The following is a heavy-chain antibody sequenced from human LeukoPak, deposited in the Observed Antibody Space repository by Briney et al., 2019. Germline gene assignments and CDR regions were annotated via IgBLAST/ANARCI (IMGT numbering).Heavy chain of an antibody. CDR2: ISGSGGST. Sequence: GGSLRLSCAASGFTFSSYAMSWVRQAPGKGLEWVSGISGSGGSTYYADSVKGRFTISRDNAKNTLYLQMNSLRAEDTAVYYCARTYYDILTGYNPYFDYWGQGTLVTVSS. V-gene: IGHV3-23*01. CDR1: GFTFSSYA. J-gene: IGHJ4*02. D-gene: IGHD3-9*01. CDR3: ARTYYDILTGYNPYFDY.